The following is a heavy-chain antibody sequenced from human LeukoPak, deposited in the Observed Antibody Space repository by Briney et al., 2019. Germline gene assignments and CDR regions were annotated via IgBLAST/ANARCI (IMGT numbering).Heavy chain of an antibody. CDR3: ARGYCSGGSCYFDY. V-gene: IGHV3-48*03. D-gene: IGHD2-15*01. Sequence: QPGGSLRLSCAASGFTFSNYEMNWVRQAPGKGLEWVSYISSSGSTTYYADSVKGRFTISRDNAKNSLYLQMNSLRAEDTAVYYCARGYCSGGSCYFDYWGQGTLVTVSS. CDR1: GFTFSNYE. J-gene: IGHJ4*02. CDR2: ISSSGSTT.